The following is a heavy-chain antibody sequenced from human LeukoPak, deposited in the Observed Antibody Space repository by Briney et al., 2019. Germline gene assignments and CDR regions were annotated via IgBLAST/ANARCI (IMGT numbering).Heavy chain of an antibody. CDR2: ITNSSSYV. Sequence: GGSLRLSCEASGFSFSTYNMNWVRQAPGKRLEWISSITNSSSYVFYADSVKGRFTISRDNAKNSLYLQMNSLRAEDTAVYYCAELGITMIGGVWGKGTTVTISS. J-gene: IGHJ6*04. CDR1: GFSFSTYN. CDR3: AELGITMIGGV. D-gene: IGHD3-10*02. V-gene: IGHV3-21*01.